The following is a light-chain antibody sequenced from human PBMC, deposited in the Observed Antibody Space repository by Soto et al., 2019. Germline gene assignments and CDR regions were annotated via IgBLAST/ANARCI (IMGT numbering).Light chain of an antibody. J-gene: IGLJ1*01. V-gene: IGLV1-44*01. CDR2: ANN. CDR3: AAWDGSLDGYV. CDR1: SSNIGSNT. Sequence: QSVLTQPPSASGTPGPRVTLSCSGSSSNIGSNTVNWYQQLPGTAPKLLILANNQRHSGVPGRFSGSKTGTSASLPISWLQSEVDEYYCAAWDGSLDGYVFGTGTKLTVL.